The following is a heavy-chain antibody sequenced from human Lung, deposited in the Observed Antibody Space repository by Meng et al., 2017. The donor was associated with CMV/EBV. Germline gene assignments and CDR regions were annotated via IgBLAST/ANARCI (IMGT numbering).Heavy chain of an antibody. V-gene: IGHV3-33*06. CDR1: FFPFLRYG. J-gene: IGHJ6*02. CDR3: AKHSVPAAPYYYYGMDV. D-gene: IGHD2-2*01. Sequence: GESLHLSFAASFFPFLRYGMHWVRQAPGKGLEWVAVIWYDGSNKYYADSVKGRFTISRDNSKNTLYLQMNSLRAEDTAVYYCAKHSVPAAPYYYYGMDVXGQGXTV. CDR2: IWYDGSNK.